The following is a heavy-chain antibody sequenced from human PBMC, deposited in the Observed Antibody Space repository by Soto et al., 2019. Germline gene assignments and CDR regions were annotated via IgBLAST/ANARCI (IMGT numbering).Heavy chain of an antibody. Sequence: EVQLVESGGGLVQPGGSLRLSCAASGFTFSSYSMNWVRQAPGKGLEWFSYISSGSSTIYYADSVKGRFTISRDNAKNSLYLQMNCLRAEAAAVYYCAWRGGSSFDYWGQGTLVTVSS. D-gene: IGHD1-26*01. J-gene: IGHJ4*02. CDR3: AWRGGSSFDY. V-gene: IGHV3-48*01. CDR2: ISSGSSTI. CDR1: GFTFSSYS.